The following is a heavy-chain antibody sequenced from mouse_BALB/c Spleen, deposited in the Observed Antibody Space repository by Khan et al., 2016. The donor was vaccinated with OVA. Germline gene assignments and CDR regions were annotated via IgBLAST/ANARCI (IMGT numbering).Heavy chain of an antibody. V-gene: IGHV2-6-4*01. CDR2: IWGGGGT. D-gene: IGHD2-14*01. CDR1: GFSLSRYN. CDR3: ARAYYRYDGYYAMDY. J-gene: IGHJ4*01. Sequence: QVQLKDSGPGLVAPSQSLSITCTVSGFSLSRYNIHWVRQPPGKGLEWLGMIWGGGGTDYNSTLKSRLSISKDNSKSQVFLKMNSLQTDDSAMHYCARAYYRYDGYYAMDYWGQGTSVTVSS.